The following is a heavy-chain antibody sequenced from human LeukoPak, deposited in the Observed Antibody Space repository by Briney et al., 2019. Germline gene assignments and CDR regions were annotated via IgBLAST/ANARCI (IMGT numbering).Heavy chain of an antibody. CDR3: ARLQSYGSGRSYYMDV. V-gene: IGHV4-4*09. CDR1: GASISSSY. J-gene: IGHJ6*03. D-gene: IGHD3-10*01. Sequence: SETLSLTCTVTGASISSSYWSWIRQPPGEGLEWIGYIHTSGNTNYNPSLQSRVTMSVDTSKNQFSLNLTSVTAADTAVYYCARLQSYGSGRSYYMDVWANGATVTVSS. CDR2: IHTSGNT.